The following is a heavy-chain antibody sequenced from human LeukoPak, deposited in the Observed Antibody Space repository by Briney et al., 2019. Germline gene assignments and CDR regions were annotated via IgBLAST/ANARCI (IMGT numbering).Heavy chain of an antibody. V-gene: IGHV4-34*01. CDR3: ASRYYDFWSGYFTFDY. Sequence: SETLSLTCAVYGGSFSGYYWSWIHQPPGNGLEWIGEINHSGSTNYNPSLKSRVTISVDTSKTQFSLKLSSVTAADTAVYYCASRYYDFWSGYFTFDYWGQGTLVTVSS. D-gene: IGHD3-3*01. J-gene: IGHJ4*02. CDR2: INHSGST. CDR1: GGSFSGYY.